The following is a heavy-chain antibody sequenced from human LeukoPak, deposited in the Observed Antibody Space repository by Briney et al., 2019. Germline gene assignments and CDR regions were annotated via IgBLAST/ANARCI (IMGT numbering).Heavy chain of an antibody. Sequence: GGSLRLSCAASGFTFSSYSMNWVRQAPGKGLEWVSSISSSSSYIYYADSVKGRFTISRDNAKNSLYLQMNSLRAEDTAVYYCAGADRYQLPGGYWGQGTLVTVSS. V-gene: IGHV3-21*01. CDR2: ISSSSSYI. CDR3: AGADRYQLPGGY. CDR1: GFTFSSYS. J-gene: IGHJ4*02. D-gene: IGHD2-2*01.